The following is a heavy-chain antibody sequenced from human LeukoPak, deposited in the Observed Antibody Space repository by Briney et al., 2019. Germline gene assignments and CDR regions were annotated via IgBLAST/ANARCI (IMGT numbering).Heavy chain of an antibody. V-gene: IGHV4-4*07. CDR3: AREDPQTKVPEGMDV. Sequence: SETLSLTCTVSGGSITDNSWSWIRQPAGKGLEWIGRVYSSGRTSYHPSFRSRVTMSIDTSISHFSLKLSSVTAADTAVYYCAREDPQTKVPEGMDVWGQGTTVTVSS. CDR1: GGSITDNS. J-gene: IGHJ6*02. CDR2: VYSSGRT. D-gene: IGHD4/OR15-4a*01.